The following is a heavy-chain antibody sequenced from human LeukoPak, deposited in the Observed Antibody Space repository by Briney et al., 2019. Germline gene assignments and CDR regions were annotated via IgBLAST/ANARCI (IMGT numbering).Heavy chain of an antibody. CDR2: FDCEDRDT. D-gene: IGHD3-10*01. J-gene: IGHJ6*02. V-gene: IGHV1-24*01. CDR1: GYSLSELS. CDR3: ATRTPLIRGIIRTYFYLGMDV. Sequence: GASVKVSCKVSGYSLSELSIYWVRQAPEKGLKWMGSFDCEDRDTIYAPKFQERVTMTVDTSSDTAYMELNSLRSEDTAVYYCATRTPLIRGIIRTYFYLGMDVWGQGTTVIVSS.